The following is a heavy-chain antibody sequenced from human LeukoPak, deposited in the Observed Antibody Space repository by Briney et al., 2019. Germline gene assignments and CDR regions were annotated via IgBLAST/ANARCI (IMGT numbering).Heavy chain of an antibody. CDR1: GFTLCNAW. V-gene: IGHV3-15*01. Sequence: PGGCLRVSCTASGFTLCNAWMSSVRQAPGKGLEWVGRIRSKTDGGSIEYGAPVKGRFTISRDDSKNTLDLQMNSLTTEDTAVYYCTAGRVTWGPGILVTVSS. CDR3: TAGRVT. CDR2: IRSKTDGGSI. J-gene: IGHJ4*02.